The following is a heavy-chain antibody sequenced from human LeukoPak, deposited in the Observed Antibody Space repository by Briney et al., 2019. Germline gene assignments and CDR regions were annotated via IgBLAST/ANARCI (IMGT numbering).Heavy chain of an antibody. V-gene: IGHV3-7*05. CDR2: IKQDGSEK. CDR3: ARAGGYYYDSSGYYYAEEYYFDY. Sequence: GGSLRLSCAASAFTFRSFWMSWVRQAPGKGLEWVTNIKQDGSEKYYVDSVKGRFTISRDNAKNSLFLQMNSLRAEDTAVYYCARAGGYYYDSSGYYYAEEYYFDYWGQGTLVTVSS. D-gene: IGHD3-22*01. CDR1: AFTFRSFW. J-gene: IGHJ4*02.